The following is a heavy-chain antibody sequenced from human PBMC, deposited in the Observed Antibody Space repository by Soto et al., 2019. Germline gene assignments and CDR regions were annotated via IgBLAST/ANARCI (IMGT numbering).Heavy chain of an antibody. CDR3: ARCKELRENFDGFYFFDS. D-gene: IGHD3-9*01. V-gene: IGHV4-59*01. CDR1: GGSIGGYY. J-gene: IGHJ4*02. Sequence: QVQLQESGPGLVKPSATLSLTCSVSGGSIGGYYWSWIRQSPGKGLEWIAYCYYSGATHYNPPHNTRVSLWVDTSKNRLYLKLKSVCAADTGVYYCARCKELRENFDGFYFFDSWGQGSWVTASA. CDR2: CYYSGAT.